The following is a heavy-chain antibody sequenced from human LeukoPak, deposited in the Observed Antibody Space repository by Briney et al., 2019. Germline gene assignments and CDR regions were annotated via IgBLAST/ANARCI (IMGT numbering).Heavy chain of an antibody. V-gene: IGHV1-2*02. CDR2: INPNSGDT. Sequence: ASVKVSCKASGYTFTGYYIHWVRQAPGQGLEYMGWINPNSGDTNYEQKFQGRVTMTRDTSIRTAYMEMNRLRSDDTGVYCCARGGIATNWFDPWGQGTLVTVSS. J-gene: IGHJ5*02. CDR1: GYTFTGYY. D-gene: IGHD6-13*01. CDR3: ARGGIATNWFDP.